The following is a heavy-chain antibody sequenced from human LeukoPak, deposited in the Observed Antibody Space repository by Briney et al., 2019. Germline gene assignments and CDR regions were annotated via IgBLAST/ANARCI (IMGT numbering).Heavy chain of an antibody. CDR2: ISDSGHRT. V-gene: IGHV3-23*01. D-gene: IGHD3-10*01. CDR1: GFIFTNYA. J-gene: IGHJ4*02. Sequence: GGSLRLSCAASGFIFTNYAMSWVRQAPGKGLEWVSTISDSGHRTYYADSVKARVTISRDNSKNTVFLQMSSLRADDTAVYYCAKDRRAGNFDYWGQGTLVTVSS. CDR3: AKDRRAGNFDY.